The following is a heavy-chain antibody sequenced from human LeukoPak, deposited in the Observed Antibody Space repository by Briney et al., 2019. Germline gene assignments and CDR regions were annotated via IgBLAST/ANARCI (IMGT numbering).Heavy chain of an antibody. CDR2: IKHDGSEK. D-gene: IGHD1-26*01. CDR3: ARVPQVGKGTYYFDY. CDR1: GFTFSSYW. V-gene: IGHV3-7*03. J-gene: IGHJ4*02. Sequence: GGSLRLSCAASGFTFSSYWMSWVRQAPGKGLEWVANIKHDGSEKYYVDSVKGRFTISRDNAKNSLYLQMNSLRAEDTAVYYCARVPQVGKGTYYFDYWGKGTLVTFSS.